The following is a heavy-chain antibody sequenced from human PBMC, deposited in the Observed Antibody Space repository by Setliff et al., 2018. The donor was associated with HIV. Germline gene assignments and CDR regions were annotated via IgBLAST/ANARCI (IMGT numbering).Heavy chain of an antibody. CDR2: INTNTGNP. J-gene: IGHJ6*03. CDR3: AREYSNWYYYYYYYMDV. D-gene: IGHD4-4*01. CDR1: GYTFTGNY. Sequence: ASVKVSCKVSGYTFTGNYMHWVRQAPGQGLEWMGWINTNTGNPTYAQGFTGRFVFSLDTSVSTAYLQISSLKAEDTAVYYCAREYSNWYYYYYYYMDVWGKGTTVTVSS. V-gene: IGHV7-4-1*02.